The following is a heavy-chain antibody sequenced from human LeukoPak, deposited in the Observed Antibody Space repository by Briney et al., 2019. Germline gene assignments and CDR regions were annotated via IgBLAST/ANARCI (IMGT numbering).Heavy chain of an antibody. Sequence: SETLSLTCTVSGGSISSYYWSWIRQPAGKGLEWIGRIYISGSGSTNYNPSLKSRVTMSVDTSKNQFSLKLSSVTAADTAVYYCARVGTTMVRNYYFDYWGQGTLVTVSS. CDR1: GGSISSYY. V-gene: IGHV4-4*07. CDR2: IYISGSGST. J-gene: IGHJ4*02. D-gene: IGHD3-10*01. CDR3: ARVGTTMVRNYYFDY.